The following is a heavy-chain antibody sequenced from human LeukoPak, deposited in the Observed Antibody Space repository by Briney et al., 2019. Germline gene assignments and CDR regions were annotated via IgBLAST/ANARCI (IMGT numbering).Heavy chain of an antibody. D-gene: IGHD3-22*01. V-gene: IGHV4-38-2*01. Sequence: PSETLSLTCAVSGYSISSGYYWGWIRQPPGKGLEWIGSIYHSGSTYYNPSLKSRVTISVDTSKNQFSLKLSSVTAADTAVYYCASQYYYDSSGYYLDYWGQGTLVTVSS. CDR2: IYHSGST. CDR3: ASQYYYDSSGYYLDY. J-gene: IGHJ4*02. CDR1: GYSISSGYY.